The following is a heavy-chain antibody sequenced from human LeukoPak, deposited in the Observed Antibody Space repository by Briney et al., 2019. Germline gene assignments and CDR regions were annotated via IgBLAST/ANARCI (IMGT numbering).Heavy chain of an antibody. CDR3: ASPTVN. D-gene: IGHD1-1*01. CDR2: IYYTGST. J-gene: IGHJ4*02. V-gene: IGHV4-39*01. CDR1: GGSISSSDYY. Sequence: SETLSLTCTVSGGSISSSDYYWGWIRQPPGKGLEWIGSIYYTGSTYYNPSLQSRVSISVDTSKNQFSLKLSSVTAAATAVYYCASPTVNWGQGTLVTVSS.